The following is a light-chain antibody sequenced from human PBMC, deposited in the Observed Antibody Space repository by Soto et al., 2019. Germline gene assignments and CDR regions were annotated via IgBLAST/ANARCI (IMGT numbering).Light chain of an antibody. CDR1: SSDGGGYNY. J-gene: IGLJ2*01. CDR2: DVS. CDR3: SSYTSSSTLVV. V-gene: IGLV2-14*01. Sequence: QSALTQPASVSGSPGQSITISCTGTSSDGGGYNYVSWYQQHPGKAPKLMIYDVSNRPSGVSNRFSASKSGNKASLTISGLQAEDEADYYCSSYTSSSTLVVFGGGTKLTVL.